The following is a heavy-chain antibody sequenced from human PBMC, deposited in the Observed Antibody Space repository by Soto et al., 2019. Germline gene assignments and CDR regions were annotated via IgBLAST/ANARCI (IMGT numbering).Heavy chain of an antibody. V-gene: IGHV4-30-4*08. CDR3: ARVYSGYDRAFDY. CDR1: GDSIRTSPHY. Sequence: PSETLSLTCSVSGDSIRTSPHYWGWVRQSPGKGLEWIGYTYYRGSTYHNPSLKSRVTLSVDTSKNRFSLKLSSVTAADTAVYYCARVYSGYDRAFDYWGQGTLVTVSS. J-gene: IGHJ4*02. CDR2: TYYRGST. D-gene: IGHD5-12*01.